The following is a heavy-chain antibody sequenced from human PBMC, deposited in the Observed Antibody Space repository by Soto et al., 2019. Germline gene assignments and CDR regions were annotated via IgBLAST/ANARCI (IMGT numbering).Heavy chain of an antibody. J-gene: IGHJ4*02. CDR1: GFTFINAW. CDR2: IKSKTDGGTT. CDR3: TTESEKIVVVPAFDY. V-gene: IGHV3-15*01. D-gene: IGHD2-2*01. Sequence: WGSLILSYTASGFTFINAWMSWVRQAPGRGLEWVGRIKSKTDGGTTDYAAPVKGRFTVSRDDSKNTLYLQMNSLKTEDTAVYYCTTESEKIVVVPAFDYWGQGTLVTVSS.